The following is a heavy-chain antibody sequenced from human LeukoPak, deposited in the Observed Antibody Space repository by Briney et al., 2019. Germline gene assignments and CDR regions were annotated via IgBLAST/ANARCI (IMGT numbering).Heavy chain of an antibody. CDR1: GGTISSYA. V-gene: IGHV1-69*01. Sequence: ASVKVSCKASGGTISSYAISWVRQAPGQGLEWMGGIIPIFGTANYAQKFQGRVTITADESTSTAYMELSSLRSEDTAVYYCASPYSYGYNLGDYYFDYWGQGTLVTVSS. CDR2: IIPIFGTA. D-gene: IGHD5-18*01. CDR3: ASPYSYGYNLGDYYFDY. J-gene: IGHJ4*02.